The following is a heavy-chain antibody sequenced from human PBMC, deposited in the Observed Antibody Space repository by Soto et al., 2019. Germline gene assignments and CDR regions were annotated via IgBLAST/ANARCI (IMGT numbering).Heavy chain of an antibody. V-gene: IGHV3-21*01. CDR3: AAHCTNGVCYRPDAFDI. CDR1: GFTFSSYS. D-gene: IGHD2-8*01. CDR2: ISSSSSYI. Sequence: PGGSLRLSCAASGFTFSSYSMNWVRQAPGKGLEWVSSISSSSSYIYYADSVKGRFTISRDNAKNSLYLQMNSLRAEDTAVYYCAAHCTNGVCYRPDAFDIWGQGTMVTVSS. J-gene: IGHJ3*02.